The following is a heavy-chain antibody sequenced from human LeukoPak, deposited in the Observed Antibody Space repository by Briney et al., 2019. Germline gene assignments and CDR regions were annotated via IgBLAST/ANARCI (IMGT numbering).Heavy chain of an antibody. J-gene: IGHJ6*02. CDR2: ITSSSSYI. V-gene: IGHV3-21*01. CDR3: ARDQLDILTGSPRYGMDV. D-gene: IGHD3-9*01. Sequence: GSLRLSCAASGFTFSSYSINWGRQAPGKGLEWVSSITSSSSYIYYADSVKGRFTISRDNAKNSLYLQMNRLRAEDTAVYYCARDQLDILTGSPRYGMDVWGQGTTVTVSS. CDR1: GFTFSSYS.